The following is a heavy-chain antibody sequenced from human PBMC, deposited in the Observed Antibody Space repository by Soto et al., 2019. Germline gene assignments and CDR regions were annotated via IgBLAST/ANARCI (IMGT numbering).Heavy chain of an antibody. J-gene: IGHJ3*02. D-gene: IGHD1-7*01. Sequence: GASVKVSCKASGYSFSTFAIHWVRQAPGQRLEWMGWINADNGDTKYAQKFQGRVTMTRHTSTSTAYMELRSLRSDDTAVYYCARDPGTRAFDIWGQGTMVTVSS. CDR2: INADNGDT. CDR1: GYSFSTFA. CDR3: ARDPGTRAFDI. V-gene: IGHV1-3*01.